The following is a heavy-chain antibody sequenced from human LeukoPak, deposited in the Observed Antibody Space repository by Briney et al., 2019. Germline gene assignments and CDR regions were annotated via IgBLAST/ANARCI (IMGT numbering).Heavy chain of an antibody. Sequence: PSETLSLTCTVSGYSISSGYYWGWIRQPPGKGLEWIGSIYHSGSTYYNPSLKSRVTISVDTSKNQFSLKLSSVTAADTAVYYCARVGGVVVAATFNYWGQGTLVTVSS. D-gene: IGHD2-15*01. V-gene: IGHV4-38-2*02. J-gene: IGHJ4*02. CDR2: IYHSGST. CDR3: ARVGGVVVAATFNY. CDR1: GYSISSGYY.